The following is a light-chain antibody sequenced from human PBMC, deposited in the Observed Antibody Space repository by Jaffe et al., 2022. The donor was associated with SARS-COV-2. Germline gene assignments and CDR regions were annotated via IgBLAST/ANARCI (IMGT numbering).Light chain of an antibody. V-gene: IGKV1-39*01. CDR1: QGIDTD. Sequence: DIQMTQYPSSLSASVGDRVTITCRASQGIDTDLNWFQQKAGLAPKLLIYSASSLQNGVPSRFSASGSGTGFTLTISSLQPEDFATYFCQQSYSSPYSFGQGTRLEFK. CDR3: QQSYSSPYS. J-gene: IGKJ2*03. CDR2: SAS.